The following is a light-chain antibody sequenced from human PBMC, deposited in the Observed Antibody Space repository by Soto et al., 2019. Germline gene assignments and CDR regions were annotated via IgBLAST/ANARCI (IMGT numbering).Light chain of an antibody. Sequence: DIQMTQSPSSLSASPGDRVTITCRASQGIRNFLAWYQQSPGRAPKLLIYAASTLQDEVPSRFSGSGSGTGFTLTISSLQPEDFATYYCQQLNTFPITFGHGTRLEIK. CDR2: AAS. J-gene: IGKJ5*01. V-gene: IGKV1-9*01. CDR1: QGIRNF. CDR3: QQLNTFPIT.